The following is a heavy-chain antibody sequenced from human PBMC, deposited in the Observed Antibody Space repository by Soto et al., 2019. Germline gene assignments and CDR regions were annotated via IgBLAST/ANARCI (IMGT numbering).Heavy chain of an antibody. V-gene: IGHV1-2*02. CDR1: GYTFTGYY. D-gene: IGHD6-13*01. Sequence: QVQLVQSGAEVKKPGASVKVSCKSSGYTFTGYYMHWVRQAPGQGLEWMGWINPNSGCTNYAQKFQGRVTMTRDTSISTAYMELSRLRSDDTAVYYCARYRTAAAGTWVYYYSGIDVWGQGNTVTVSS. CDR2: INPNSGCT. CDR3: ARYRTAAAGTWVYYYSGIDV. J-gene: IGHJ6*02.